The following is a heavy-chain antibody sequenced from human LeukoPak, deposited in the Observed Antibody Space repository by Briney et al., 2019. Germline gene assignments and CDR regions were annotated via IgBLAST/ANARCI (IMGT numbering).Heavy chain of an antibody. V-gene: IGHV3-9*01. CDR2: ISWNSGSI. Sequence: GGSLRLSCAASGFTFDDYAMHWVRQAPGKGLEWVSGISWNSGSIGYADSMKGRFTISRDNAKNTLYLQMNSLRDEDTAVYYCVREGLECSGSSCQRAAFDYWGQGTLVTVSS. CDR3: VREGLECSGSSCQRAAFDY. J-gene: IGHJ4*02. CDR1: GFTFDDYA. D-gene: IGHD2-2*01.